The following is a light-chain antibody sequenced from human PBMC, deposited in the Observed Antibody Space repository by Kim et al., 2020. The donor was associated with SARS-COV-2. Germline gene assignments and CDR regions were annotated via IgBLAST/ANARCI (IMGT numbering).Light chain of an antibody. V-gene: IGLV3-21*04. CDR3: QVWDSRSVV. CDR1: NIGSKS. J-gene: IGLJ2*01. Sequence: SYELTQPPSVSVAPGKTATITCGGNNIGSKSVHWYQQKPGHAPVLVIYYDSDRPSGIPERFSGSNSGNTATLTISRVEAGDEADYYCQVWDSRSVVFGGGTQLTVL. CDR2: YDS.